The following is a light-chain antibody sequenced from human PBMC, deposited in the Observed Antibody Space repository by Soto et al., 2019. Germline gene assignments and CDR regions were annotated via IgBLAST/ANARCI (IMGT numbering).Light chain of an antibody. CDR1: QSVSSNY. Sequence: EIVLTQSPGTLSLSPGETATLSCRASQSVSSNYLAWYQQRPGQAPRLVIYGVFSRATGIPDRFSGSGSGTEFTLTVSRLEPEDFAVYYCQQYGTSPPITFGQGTRLEIK. V-gene: IGKV3-20*01. J-gene: IGKJ5*01. CDR3: QQYGTSPPIT. CDR2: GVF.